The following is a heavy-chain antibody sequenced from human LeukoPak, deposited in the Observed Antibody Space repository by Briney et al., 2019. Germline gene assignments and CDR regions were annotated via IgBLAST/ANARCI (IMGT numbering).Heavy chain of an antibody. Sequence: SVKVSCKASGGTFSSYAISWVRQAPGQGLEWMGGIIPIFGTANYAQKFRGRVTITTDESTSTAYMELSSLRSEDTAVYYCARDQYSSGWNWFDPWGQGTLVTVSS. CDR3: ARDQYSSGWNWFDP. V-gene: IGHV1-69*05. CDR1: GGTFSSYA. J-gene: IGHJ5*02. D-gene: IGHD6-19*01. CDR2: IIPIFGTA.